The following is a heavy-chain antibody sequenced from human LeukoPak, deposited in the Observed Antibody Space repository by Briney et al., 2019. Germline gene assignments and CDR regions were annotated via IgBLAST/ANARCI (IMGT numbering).Heavy chain of an antibody. J-gene: IGHJ4*02. CDR1: GYTLTELS. V-gene: IGHV1-24*01. D-gene: IGHD6-13*01. CDR2: FDPEDGET. Sequence: ASVKVSCKVSGYTLTELSMHWVRQAPGKGLEWMGGFDPEDGETIYAQKLQGRVTMTEDTSTDTAYMELSSLRSEDTAVYYCATLWYSSSRGIGNYFDYWGQGTLVTVSS. CDR3: ATLWYSSSRGIGNYFDY.